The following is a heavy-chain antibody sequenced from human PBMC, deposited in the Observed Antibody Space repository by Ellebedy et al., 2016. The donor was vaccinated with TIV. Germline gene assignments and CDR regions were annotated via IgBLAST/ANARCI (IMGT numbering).Heavy chain of an antibody. CDR2: ISASGGST. V-gene: IGHV3-23*01. CDR1: GFTFSSYA. J-gene: IGHJ4*02. CDR3: GRERWGLGDY. Sequence: GESLKISCAASGFTFSSYAMSWVRQAPGKGLEWVSAISASGGSTYYADSVKGRFAISRDNSKNTLYLQMNSLRVEDTAVYYCGRERWGLGDYWGQGTLVTVSS. D-gene: IGHD7-27*01.